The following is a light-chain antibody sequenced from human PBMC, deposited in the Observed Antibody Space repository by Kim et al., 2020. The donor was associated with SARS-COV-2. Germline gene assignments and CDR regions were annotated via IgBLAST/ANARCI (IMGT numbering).Light chain of an antibody. CDR1: SLRRYY. J-gene: IGLJ3*02. Sequence: SSELTQDPAVSVALGQTVRITCQGDSLRRYYASWYQQKPGQAPVLVIYGKNNRPSGIPDRFSGSSSGNTASLTITGAQAEDEADYYCKSRDSSGNYLMFGGETQLTVL. V-gene: IGLV3-19*01. CDR3: KSRDSSGNYLM. CDR2: GKN.